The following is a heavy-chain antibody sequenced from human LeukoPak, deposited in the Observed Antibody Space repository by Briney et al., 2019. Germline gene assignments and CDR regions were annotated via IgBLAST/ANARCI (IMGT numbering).Heavy chain of an antibody. CDR1: GFTVSGSW. J-gene: IGHJ4*02. V-gene: IGHV3-7*01. CDR2: INQAGSDK. D-gene: IGHD2-15*01. CDR3: VSWSGYGAY. Sequence: PGGSLRLSCAASGFTVSGSWMSWIRQAPGKGLEWVAHINQAGSDKYYVDSVKCRFTISRDNAENSLFLQMNSLRAEDTAVYYCVSWSGYGAYWGQGTLVTVSS.